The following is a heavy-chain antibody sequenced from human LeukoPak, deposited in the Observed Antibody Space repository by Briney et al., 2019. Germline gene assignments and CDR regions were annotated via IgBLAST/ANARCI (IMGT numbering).Heavy chain of an antibody. Sequence: PGGSLRLSCAASGFTFSSYAMSWVRQAPAKGLEWVSAISGSGGSTYYADSVKGRFTISRDNSKNTLYLQMNSLRAEDTAVYYCAKDPLWFQEYYFDYWGQGTLVTVSS. CDR3: AKDPLWFQEYYFDY. D-gene: IGHD3-10*01. CDR1: GFTFSSYA. J-gene: IGHJ4*02. CDR2: ISGSGGST. V-gene: IGHV3-23*01.